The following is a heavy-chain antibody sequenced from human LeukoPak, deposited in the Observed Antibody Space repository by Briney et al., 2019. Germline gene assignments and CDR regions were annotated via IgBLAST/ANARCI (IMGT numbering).Heavy chain of an antibody. D-gene: IGHD3-16*01. V-gene: IGHV3-33*06. CDR2: IWYDGSNK. CDR1: GFTFSSYG. J-gene: IGHJ4*02. Sequence: GGSLRVSCAASGFTFSSYGMHWVRQAPGKGLEWVAVIWYDGSNKYYADSVKGRFTISRDNSKNTLYLQMDSLRAEDTALYYCAKRGGVGSAYPGDYWGQGTLVTVSS. CDR3: AKRGGVGSAYPGDY.